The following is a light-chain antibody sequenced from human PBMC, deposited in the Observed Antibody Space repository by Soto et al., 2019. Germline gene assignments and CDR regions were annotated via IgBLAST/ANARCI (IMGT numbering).Light chain of an antibody. CDR1: SSDVGDYDY. CDR3: SSYTSSSTWV. Sequence: QSALTQPASVSGSPGQSITISCNGTSSDVGDYDYVSWYQQHPGKAPKLMISDVTSRPSGVSNRFSGSKSGNTASLTISGLQAEDEADYYCSSYTSSSTWVFGGGTKVTVL. J-gene: IGLJ3*02. CDR2: DVT. V-gene: IGLV2-14*01.